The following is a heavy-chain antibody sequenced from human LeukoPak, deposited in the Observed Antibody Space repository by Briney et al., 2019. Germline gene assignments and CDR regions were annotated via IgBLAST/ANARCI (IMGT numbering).Heavy chain of an antibody. J-gene: IGHJ4*02. V-gene: IGHV4-59*01. CDR3: ARAVAGTTFDY. CDR1: GGSISSYY. CDR2: IYYSGST. D-gene: IGHD6-19*01. Sequence: SETLSLTCTVSGGSISSYYWSWIRQPPGKGLEWIGYIYYSGSTNYNPSLKSRVTISVDTSKNQFSLKLSSVTAADTAVYYCARAVAGTTFDYWGQGTLVTVSS.